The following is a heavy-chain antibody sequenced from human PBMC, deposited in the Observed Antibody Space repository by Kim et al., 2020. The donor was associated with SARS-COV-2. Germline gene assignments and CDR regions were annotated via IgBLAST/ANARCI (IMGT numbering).Heavy chain of an antibody. V-gene: IGHV3-33*01. Sequence: KDHADTVKGRFTISRDKSKNTLYVEMNGLRVEDTAVYYCARADRSGYPDLWGQGTLVIVSS. D-gene: IGHD3-22*01. J-gene: IGHJ4*02. CDR3: ARADRSGYPDL. CDR2: K.